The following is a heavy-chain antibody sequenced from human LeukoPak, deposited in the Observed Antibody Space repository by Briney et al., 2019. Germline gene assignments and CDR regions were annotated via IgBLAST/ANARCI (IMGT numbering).Heavy chain of an antibody. V-gene: IGHV3-21*01. CDR2: ISSSSSYI. Sequence: GGSLRLSCAASGFTFSSYGMNWVRQAPGKGLEWVSSISSSSSYISYADSVKGRFTISRDNAKNSLYLQMNSLRAEDTAVYYCARGIYSGYGYVLGYWGQGTLVTVSS. CDR3: ARGIYSGYGYVLGY. D-gene: IGHD5-12*01. CDR1: GFTFSSYG. J-gene: IGHJ4*02.